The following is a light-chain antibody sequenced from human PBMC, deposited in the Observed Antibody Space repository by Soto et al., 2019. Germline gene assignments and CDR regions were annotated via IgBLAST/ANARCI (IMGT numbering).Light chain of an antibody. CDR2: VEF. CDR3: QQTYTIQLT. V-gene: IGKV1-39*01. CDR1: QNINNY. J-gene: IGKJ4*01. Sequence: DVQVTQSPSSLSASVGDRVTITCRASQNINNYLNWYQQKPGQDPKLLIAVEFNVQSGFPSRFSGSGYGTEFSLTISGLREEDFATYYCQQTYTIQLTLGGLTTVEI.